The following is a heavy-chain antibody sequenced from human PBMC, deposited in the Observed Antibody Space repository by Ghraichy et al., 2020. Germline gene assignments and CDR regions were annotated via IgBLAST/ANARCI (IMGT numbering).Heavy chain of an antibody. CDR1: GYSFPSYW. J-gene: IGHJ1*01. V-gene: IGHV5-10-1*01. Sequence: GGSLNISCKASGYSFPSYWISWVRQMPGQGLEWMGNIDPSDSFTNYSPSFHGHVTFSIDKSIDTAYLQWSSLKASDTAMYYCARSFEMGYDILNGEYFRHWGQGTLVTVSS. CDR2: IDPSDSFT. CDR3: ARSFEMGYDILNGEYFRH. D-gene: IGHD3-9*01.